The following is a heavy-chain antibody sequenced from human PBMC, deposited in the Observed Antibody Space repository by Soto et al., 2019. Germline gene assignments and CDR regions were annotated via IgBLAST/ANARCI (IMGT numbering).Heavy chain of an antibody. CDR1: GGTFSRSG. Sequence: QVQLVQSGTEVKKPGASVKVSCKASGGTFSRSGFHWVRQAPGQGLEWMGMIVPSVDTTNYAQKFQARVTISANQFSSTVYMELRSLRSEDTAVYYCARCPQPPDTADPYAVDVWGQGTRVIVSS. V-gene: IGHV1-69*18. D-gene: IGHD5-18*01. J-gene: IGHJ6*02. CDR2: IVPSVDTT. CDR3: ARCPQPPDTADPYAVDV.